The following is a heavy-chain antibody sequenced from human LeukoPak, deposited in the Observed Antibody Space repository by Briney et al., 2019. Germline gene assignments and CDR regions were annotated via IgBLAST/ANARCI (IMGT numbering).Heavy chain of an antibody. Sequence: GGSLRLSCAAPGFSFSVYWMHWVRQAPGKGPVWVSRIKTDGSITDYADSVKGRFTISRDNAKNTLYLQMNSLRAEDTAVYYCAKGWIAAAGPSDFDYWGQGTLVTVSS. J-gene: IGHJ4*02. CDR1: GFSFSVYW. D-gene: IGHD6-13*01. V-gene: IGHV3-74*01. CDR3: AKGWIAAAGPSDFDY. CDR2: IKTDGSIT.